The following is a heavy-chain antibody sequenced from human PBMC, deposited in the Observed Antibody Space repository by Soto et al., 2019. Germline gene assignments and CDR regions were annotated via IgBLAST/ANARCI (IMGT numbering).Heavy chain of an antibody. V-gene: IGHV1-46*01. CDR2: INPSGGST. CDR3: VRDSPIGSTFSGYDGIDY. J-gene: IGHJ4*02. CDR1: GYTFTSYY. D-gene: IGHD5-12*01. Sequence: ASVKVSCKASGYTFTSYYMLWVRQAPGQGLEWMGIINPSGGSTSYAQKFQGRVTMTRDTSTSTAYMELNSLRSEDTAVYYCVRDSPIGSTFSGYDGIDYWGLG.